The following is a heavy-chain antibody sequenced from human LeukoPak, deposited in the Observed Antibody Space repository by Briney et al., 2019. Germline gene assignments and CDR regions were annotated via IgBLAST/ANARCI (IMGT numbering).Heavy chain of an antibody. D-gene: IGHD4/OR15-4a*01. CDR3: ARRAGAYSHPYDY. CDR1: GFTFSSYE. Sequence: GGSLRLSCAASGFTFSSYEMNWVRQAPGKGLEWVSYISSSGSTIYYADSVRGRFTISRDNSKNTLYLQMNSLRAEDTAVYYCARRAGAYSHPYDYWGQGTLVTVSS. CDR2: ISSSGSTI. V-gene: IGHV3-48*03. J-gene: IGHJ4*02.